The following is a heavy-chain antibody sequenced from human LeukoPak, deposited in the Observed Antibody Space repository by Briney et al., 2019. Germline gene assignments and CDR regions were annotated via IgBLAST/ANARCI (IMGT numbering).Heavy chain of an antibody. J-gene: IGHJ4*02. CDR1: GYTFTGYY. CDR3: ARAEYDFWSGYYGT. Sequence: GASVKVSCKASGYTFTGYYMHWVRQAPGQGLEWMGWINPNSGGTNYAQKFQGRVTMTRDTSISTAYMELSRLRSDDTAVYYCARAEYDFWSGYYGTWGQGTLVTVSS. V-gene: IGHV1-2*02. D-gene: IGHD3-3*01. CDR2: INPNSGGT.